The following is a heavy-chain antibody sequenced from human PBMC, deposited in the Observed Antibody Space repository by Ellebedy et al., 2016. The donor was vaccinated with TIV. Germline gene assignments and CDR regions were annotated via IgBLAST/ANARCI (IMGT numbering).Heavy chain of an antibody. V-gene: IGHV1-69*13. CDR2: IIPVFGTA. CDR3: TGDGSPYYDGAAT. Sequence: SVKVSCXTSGNTFRNSAISWVRQAPGQGLEWMGGIIPVFGTANYAQKFQGRVTISADESTSTVYMELRSLRSEDTAVYYCTGDGSPYYDGAATWGQGTLVTVSS. J-gene: IGHJ5*02. CDR1: GNTFRNSA. D-gene: IGHD3-16*01.